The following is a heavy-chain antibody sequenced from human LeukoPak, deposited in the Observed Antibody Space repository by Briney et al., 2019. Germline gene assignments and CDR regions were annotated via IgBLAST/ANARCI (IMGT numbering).Heavy chain of an antibody. V-gene: IGHV3-48*03. CDR2: ISSSGSTI. J-gene: IGHJ4*02. CDR3: ARGSLLWFGEFHPVDY. CDR1: GFTFSSYE. Sequence: GGSLRLSCAASGFTFSSYEMNWVRQAPGKGLEWVSYISSSGSTIYYADSVKGRFTISRDNAKNSLYLQMNSLRAEDTAVYYCARGSLLWFGEFHPVDYWGQGTLVTVSS. D-gene: IGHD3-10*01.